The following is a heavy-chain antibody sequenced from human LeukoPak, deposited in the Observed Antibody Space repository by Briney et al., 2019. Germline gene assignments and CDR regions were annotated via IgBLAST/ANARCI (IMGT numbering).Heavy chain of an antibody. CDR1: GVTFSDYA. J-gene: IGHJ4*02. CDR2: ISESGDGT. D-gene: IGHD5-18*01. V-gene: IGHV3-23*01. Sequence: GGSLRLSCAASGVTFSDYAMSWVRHAPGKGLEGVSAISESGDGTYYADSMKGRYTISRDNAKNTLYLQINSLRAEDTAIYYRAKDIAQGYTLGSIEQDCWGQGTLVTVSS. CDR3: AKDIAQGYTLGSIEQDC.